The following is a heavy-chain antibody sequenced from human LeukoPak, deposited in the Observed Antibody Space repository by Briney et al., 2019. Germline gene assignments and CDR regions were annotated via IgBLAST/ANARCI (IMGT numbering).Heavy chain of an antibody. CDR3: SKDVRAKYGSGAYGWFDP. CDR1: GFTFSSYG. D-gene: IGHD3-10*01. CDR2: ISDNGGNT. Sequence: GGTLRLSCAASGFTFSSYGMGWVRQAPGKGLEWVSSISDNGGNTYYADSAKGRFTISRDNSKNTLYLQMTSLRAEDTALYYCSKDVRAKYGSGAYGWFDPWGQGTLVTVSS. V-gene: IGHV3-23*01. J-gene: IGHJ5*02.